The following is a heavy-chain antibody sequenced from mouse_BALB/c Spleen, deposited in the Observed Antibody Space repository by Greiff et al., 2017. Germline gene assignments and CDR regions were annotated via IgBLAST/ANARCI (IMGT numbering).Heavy chain of an antibody. Sequence: VQLQQSGPQLVRPGASVKISCKASGYSFTSYWMHWVKQRPGQGLEWIGMIDPSDSETRLNQKFKDKATLTVDKSSSTAYMQLSSPTSEDSAVYYCTRDHGNYGEYWGKGTTHTVTA. CDR2: IDPSDSET. D-gene: IGHD2-1*01. V-gene: IGHV1S127*01. CDR3: TRDHGNYGEY. CDR1: GYSFTSYW. J-gene: IGHJ2*01.